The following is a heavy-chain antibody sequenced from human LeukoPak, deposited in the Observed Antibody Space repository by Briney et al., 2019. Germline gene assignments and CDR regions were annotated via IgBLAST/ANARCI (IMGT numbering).Heavy chain of an antibody. Sequence: SETLSLTGTVSGGSISSYYWSWIRQPPGKGLEWIGYIYYSGSTNYNPSLKSRVTISVDTSKNQFSLKLSSVTAADTAVYYCARDRGGSSWYDSYYGMDVWGQGTTVTVSS. CDR3: ARDRGGSSWYDSYYGMDV. V-gene: IGHV4-59*01. CDR1: GGSISSYY. CDR2: IYYSGST. J-gene: IGHJ6*02. D-gene: IGHD6-13*01.